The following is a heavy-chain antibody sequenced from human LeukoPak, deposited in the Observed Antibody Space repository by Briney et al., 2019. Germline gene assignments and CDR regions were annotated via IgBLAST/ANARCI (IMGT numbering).Heavy chain of an antibody. CDR3: ARTYSSSSSDFDY. D-gene: IGHD6-6*01. CDR1: GYSISSGYY. J-gene: IGHJ4*02. V-gene: IGHV4-38-2*01. CDR2: IYHSGST. Sequence: SETLSLTCAVSGYSISSGYYWGWIRQPPGKGLEWNGSIYHSGSTYYNPSLKSRVTISVDTSKNQFYLKLSSVTAADTAVYYCARTYSSSSSDFDYWGQGTLVTVSS.